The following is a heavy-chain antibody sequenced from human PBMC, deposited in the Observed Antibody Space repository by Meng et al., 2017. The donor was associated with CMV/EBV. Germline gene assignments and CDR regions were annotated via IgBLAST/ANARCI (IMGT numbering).Heavy chain of an antibody. D-gene: IGHD3-3*01. CDR3: TRHPEPPRVLGVVIPNWFDP. Sequence: GESLKISCAASGFTFSSYSMNWVRQAPGKGLEWVSYISSSSSTIYYADSVKGRFTISRDNAKNSLYLQMNSLRAEDTAVYYCTRHPEPPRVLGVVIPNWFDPWGQGTLVTVSS. CDR1: GFTFSSYS. V-gene: IGHV3-48*04. J-gene: IGHJ5*02. CDR2: ISSSSSTI.